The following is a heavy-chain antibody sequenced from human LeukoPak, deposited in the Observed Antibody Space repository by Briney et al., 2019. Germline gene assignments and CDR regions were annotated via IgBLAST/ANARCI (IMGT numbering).Heavy chain of an antibody. Sequence: PGGSLRLSCAASGFTFSSYAMSWVRQAPGKGLEWVSAISGSGGSTYYADSVKGRFTISRDNSKNTLYLQMNSLRAEDTAVYYCAKDQVYCSSTSCSYYFDYWGQGTLVTVSS. D-gene: IGHD2-2*01. CDR3: AKDQVYCSSTSCSYYFDY. J-gene: IGHJ4*02. CDR1: GFTFSSYA. V-gene: IGHV3-23*01. CDR2: ISGSGGST.